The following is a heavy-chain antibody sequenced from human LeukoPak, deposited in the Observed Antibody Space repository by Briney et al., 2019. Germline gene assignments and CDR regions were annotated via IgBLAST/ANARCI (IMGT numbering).Heavy chain of an antibody. V-gene: IGHV1-8*03. J-gene: IGHJ4*02. CDR1: GYTFTSYD. CDR3: ARGQEWELIDY. Sequence: ASVKVSCKASGYTFTSYDINWVRQATGQGLEWMGWMNPNSGDTGYAQKFQGRVTITRNTSISTAYMELSSLRSEDTAVYYCARGQEWELIDYWGQGTLVTVSS. CDR2: MNPNSGDT. D-gene: IGHD1-26*01.